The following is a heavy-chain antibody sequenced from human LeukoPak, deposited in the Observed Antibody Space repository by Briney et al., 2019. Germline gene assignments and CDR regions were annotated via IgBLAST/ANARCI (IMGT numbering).Heavy chain of an antibody. J-gene: IGHJ4*02. Sequence: GGSLRLSCAASGFTLSSYGMHWVRQAPGEGLEWVAFIRYDGSNKQHADSVKGRFTISRDNSKNTLYLQMNSLRAEDTALYYCAKDKSLYSNSWYYFDYWGQGTLVTVSS. CDR3: AKDKSLYSNSWYYFDY. CDR2: IRYDGSNK. CDR1: GFTLSSYG. V-gene: IGHV3-30*02. D-gene: IGHD6-13*01.